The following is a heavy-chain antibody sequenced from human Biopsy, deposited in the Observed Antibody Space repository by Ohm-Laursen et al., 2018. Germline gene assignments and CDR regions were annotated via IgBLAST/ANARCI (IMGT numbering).Heavy chain of an antibody. CDR2: ISYSGST. J-gene: IGHJ4*02. Sequence: TLSLTCTVSGASIGSNDYYWTWIRQRPGKGLEWAGHISYSGSTYYNPSLKSRVTISVDTSKNQFSLNLNSVTAADTAMYFCARGRSNCPSAFWGPGTLVTVSS. D-gene: IGHD4-11*01. CDR3: ARGRSNCPSAF. CDR1: GASIGSNDYY. V-gene: IGHV4-31*03.